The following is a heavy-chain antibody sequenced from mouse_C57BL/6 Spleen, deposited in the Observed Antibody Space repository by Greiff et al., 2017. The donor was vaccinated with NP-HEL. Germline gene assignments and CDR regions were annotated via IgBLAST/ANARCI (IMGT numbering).Heavy chain of an antibody. CDR3: ARFGNYSFYAMDY. J-gene: IGHJ4*01. CDR2: IYPGDGDT. Sequence: QVQLQQSGAELVKPGASVKISCKASGYAFSSYWMNWVKQRPGKGLEWIGQIYPGDGDTNYNGKFKGKATLTADKSSSTAYMQLSSLTSEDSAVYFCARFGNYSFYAMDYWGQGTSVTVSS. V-gene: IGHV1-80*01. CDR1: GYAFSSYW. D-gene: IGHD2-1*01.